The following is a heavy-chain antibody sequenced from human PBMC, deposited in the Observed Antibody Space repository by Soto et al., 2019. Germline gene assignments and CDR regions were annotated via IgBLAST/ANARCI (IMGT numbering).Heavy chain of an antibody. D-gene: IGHD6-6*01. CDR1: GYTFTSYG. Sequence: ASVKVSCKASGYTFTSYGISWVRQAPGQGLEWMGWISAYNGNTNYAQKLQGRVTMTTDTSTSTAYMELRSLRSDDTAVYYCARLRPSQLGPRHYYYYGMDVWGQGTTVTVSS. CDR3: ARLRPSQLGPRHYYYYGMDV. CDR2: ISAYNGNT. J-gene: IGHJ6*02. V-gene: IGHV1-18*01.